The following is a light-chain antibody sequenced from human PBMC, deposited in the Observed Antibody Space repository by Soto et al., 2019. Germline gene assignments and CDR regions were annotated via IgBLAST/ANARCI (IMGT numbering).Light chain of an antibody. Sequence: DIQMTPSPSYLSASVGARVTITCRASQGIKNWLAWYKQKPGKAPNLLIYTGSSLQSGVPSRFSGSGSGTDLNLTINSMQQEDCATDYCQQAASFTITFGQGTRVE. CDR3: QQAASFTIT. V-gene: IGKV1-12*01. CDR2: TGS. CDR1: QGIKNW. J-gene: IGKJ5*01.